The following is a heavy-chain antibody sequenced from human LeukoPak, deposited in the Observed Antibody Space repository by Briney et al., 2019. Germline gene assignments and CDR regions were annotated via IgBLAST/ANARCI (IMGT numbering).Heavy chain of an antibody. D-gene: IGHD6-6*01. J-gene: IGHJ4*02. CDR2: ISSSGSTI. CDR3: ARGEYTRPPLPSFDY. V-gene: IGHV3-48*03. Sequence: QPGGSLRLSCAASGFTFSSYEMNWVRQAPGKGLEWVSYISSSGSTIYYADSVKGRFTISRDNAKNSLYLQMNSLRAEDTAVYYCARGEYTRPPLPSFDYWGQGTLVTVSS. CDR1: GFTFSSYE.